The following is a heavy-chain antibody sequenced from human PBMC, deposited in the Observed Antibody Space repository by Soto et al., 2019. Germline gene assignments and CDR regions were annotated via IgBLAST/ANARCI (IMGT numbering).Heavy chain of an antibody. CDR2: IYWDYDK. Sequence: QITLKESGPTLVKPTQTLTLTCTFSGFSLSTSGVGVVWIRHPPGKSLEWLGSIYWDYDKRDRPSRKRRLTTTKDHSKNHVVLTMPHMDPVATGTYYCAHNLGAGTSLFYPWGQGTLVTVSS. CDR1: GFSLSTSGVG. V-gene: IGHV2-5*02. CDR3: AHNLGAGTSLFYP. D-gene: IGHD6-19*01. J-gene: IGHJ5*02.